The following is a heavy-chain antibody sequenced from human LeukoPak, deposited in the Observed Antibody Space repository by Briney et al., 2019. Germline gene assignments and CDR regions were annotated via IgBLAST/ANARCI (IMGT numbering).Heavy chain of an antibody. CDR3: ASIGREYYDSSGYDYPDY. D-gene: IGHD3-22*01. V-gene: IGHV4-34*01. J-gene: IGHJ4*02. Sequence: SETLSLTCAVYGGSFSGYYWSWIRQPPGKGLEWIGEINHSGSTNYNPSLKSRVTISVDTSKNQFSLKLSSVTAADTAVYYCASIGREYYDSSGYDYPDYWGQGTLVTVSS. CDR2: INHSGST. CDR1: GGSFSGYY.